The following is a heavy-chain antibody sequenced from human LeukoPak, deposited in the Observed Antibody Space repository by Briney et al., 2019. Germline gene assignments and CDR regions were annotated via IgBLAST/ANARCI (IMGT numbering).Heavy chain of an antibody. Sequence: ASVKVSCKASGYTFTGYYMHWVRRAPGQGLEWMGWINPNSGGTNYAQKFQGRVTMTRDTSISTAYMELSRLRSDDTAVYYCARVRSSSWYLKYFDYWGQGTLVTVSS. D-gene: IGHD6-13*01. J-gene: IGHJ4*02. CDR3: ARVRSSSWYLKYFDY. CDR1: GYTFTGYY. V-gene: IGHV1-2*02. CDR2: INPNSGGT.